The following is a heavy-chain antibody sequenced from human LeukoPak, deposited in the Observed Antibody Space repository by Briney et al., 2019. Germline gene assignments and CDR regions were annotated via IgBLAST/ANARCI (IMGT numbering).Heavy chain of an antibody. CDR2: TYYRSKWHN. D-gene: IGHD3-10*01. Sequence: SQTLSLTCAISGDSVSSNNAGWNWIRQSPSRGLEWLGRTYYRSKWHNDYALSVKSRITINPDTSKNLFSLQLNSVTPEDTAVYYCARGQVGSYGDWLDPWGQGTLVTVSS. CDR3: ARGQVGSYGDWLDP. CDR1: GDSVSSNNAG. J-gene: IGHJ5*02. V-gene: IGHV6-1*01.